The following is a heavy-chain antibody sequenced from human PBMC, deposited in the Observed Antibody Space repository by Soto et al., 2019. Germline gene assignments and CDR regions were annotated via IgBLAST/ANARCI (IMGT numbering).Heavy chain of an antibody. Sequence: GGSLRLSCAASGFTFSSYAMSWVRQAPGKGLEWVSAISGSGGSTYYADSVKGRFTISRDNSKNTLYLQMNSLRAEDTAVYYCAKDLRITMVRGVIGAFDIWGQGTMVTVSS. V-gene: IGHV3-23*01. CDR2: ISGSGGST. J-gene: IGHJ3*02. D-gene: IGHD3-10*01. CDR1: GFTFSSYA. CDR3: AKDLRITMVRGVIGAFDI.